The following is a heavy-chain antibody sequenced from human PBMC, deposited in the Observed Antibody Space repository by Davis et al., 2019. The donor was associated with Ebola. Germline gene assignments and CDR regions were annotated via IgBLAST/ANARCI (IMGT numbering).Heavy chain of an antibody. CDR1: GGSISRGGSY. V-gene: IGHV4-31*03. D-gene: IGHD3-22*01. Sequence: LRLSCTVSGGSISRGGSYWTWIRQHPGKGLEWIGYIYYSGSTYYKPSLKSRITISLDTSKNRFSLNLYSVTAADTAVYYCARDLRYDSSGYDYYFYMDVWGKGTTVTVSS. J-gene: IGHJ6*03. CDR2: IYYSGST. CDR3: ARDLRYDSSGYDYYFYMDV.